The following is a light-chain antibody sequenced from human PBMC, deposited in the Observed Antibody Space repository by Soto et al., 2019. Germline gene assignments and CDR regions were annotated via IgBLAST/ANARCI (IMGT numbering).Light chain of an antibody. V-gene: IGLV2-14*03. CDR1: SSDVGGYNF. Sequence: QSALTQPASVSGSPGQSITISCTGTSSDVGGYNFVSWYQQHPGKVPKLMIFDVNSRPSGVSDRFSGSKSGNTASLTISGLQGEDEGDYYCCSYTSSSTHVFGSGTKLTVL. CDR2: DVN. J-gene: IGLJ1*01. CDR3: CSYTSSSTHV.